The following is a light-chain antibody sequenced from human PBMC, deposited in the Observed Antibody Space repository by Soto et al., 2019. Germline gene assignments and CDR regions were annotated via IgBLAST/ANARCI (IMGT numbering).Light chain of an antibody. CDR2: EVT. V-gene: IGLV2-14*01. J-gene: IGLJ1*01. CDR1: SSDVGAYNF. CDR3: SSYTSSSTPYV. Sequence: QSALTQPASVSGSPGQSITISCTGSSSDVGAYNFVSWYQHHPGKAPKLILYEVTTHPSGVSSRFSGSKSGNTASLTISGLQADDEATYYCSSYTSSSTPYVFGTETKLTVL.